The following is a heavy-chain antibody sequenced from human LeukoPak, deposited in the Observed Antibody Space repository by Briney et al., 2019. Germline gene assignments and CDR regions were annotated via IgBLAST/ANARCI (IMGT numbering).Heavy chain of an antibody. J-gene: IGHJ4*02. D-gene: IGHD6-13*01. CDR2: IYYSGST. V-gene: IGHV4-39*02. CDR1: GGSISSSSYH. Sequence: PSETLSLTCSVSGGSISSSSYHWGWLPQPPGKGLDWIGSIYYSGSTYYNLSLRGRVSISVDTPNTQFSLKLSSVTAADTAVYYCAREYSSSPDDWGQGTLVTVSS. CDR3: AREYSSSPDD.